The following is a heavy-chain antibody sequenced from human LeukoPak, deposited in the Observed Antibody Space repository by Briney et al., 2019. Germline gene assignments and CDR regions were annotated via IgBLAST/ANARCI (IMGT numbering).Heavy chain of an antibody. V-gene: IGHV3-23*01. CDR3: AKDLGDSWYFDL. J-gene: IGHJ2*01. D-gene: IGHD3-10*01. CDR2: ISGSGAYT. CDR1: GLTLSSYA. Sequence: GGSLRLSCAASGLTLSSYAVSWVRQAPGKGLEWVSSISGSGAYTYYADSVKGRFTISRDSSKNTLYLQMNSLRAEDTAVYYCAKDLGDSWYFDLWGRGTLVTVSS.